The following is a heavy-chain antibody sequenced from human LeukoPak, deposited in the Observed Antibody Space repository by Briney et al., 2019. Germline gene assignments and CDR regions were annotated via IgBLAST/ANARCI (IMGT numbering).Heavy chain of an antibody. J-gene: IGHJ4*02. D-gene: IGHD4-17*01. Sequence: GGSLRLSCAASEFTIGRKYMTWVRQAPGKGLEWVSLIYSGGSTYYADSVKGRFTISRDNSKNTLYLQMNSLRAEDTAVYYCAGRDSGDYPYFDYWGRGTLVTVSS. V-gene: IGHV3-53*01. CDR2: IYSGGST. CDR1: EFTIGRKY. CDR3: AGRDSGDYPYFDY.